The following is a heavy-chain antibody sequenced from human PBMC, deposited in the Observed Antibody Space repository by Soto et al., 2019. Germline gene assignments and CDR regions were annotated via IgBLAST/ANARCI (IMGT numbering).Heavy chain of an antibody. CDR3: AKTSGYSSSWYLDY. CDR2: ISWNSGSR. CDR1: GFTLDDYA. D-gene: IGHD6-13*01. Sequence: ESGGGSVQPGRSLRLSCAASGFTLDDYAMHWVRQAPGKGLEWVSGISWNSGSRGYADSVKGRFTVSRDNAKNSLYLQMNSLRPEDTALYYCAKTSGYSSSWYLDYWGQGTLVTVSS. V-gene: IGHV3-9*01. J-gene: IGHJ4*02.